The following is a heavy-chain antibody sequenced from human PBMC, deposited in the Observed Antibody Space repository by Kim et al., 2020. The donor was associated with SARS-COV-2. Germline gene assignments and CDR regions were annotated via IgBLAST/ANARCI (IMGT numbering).Heavy chain of an antibody. Sequence: GGSLRLSCVASGFTFSTNNINWVRQAPGKGLEWVSSISSTSNYIYYADSVKGRFTVSRDNAKNSLYLQMNSLRAEDTAVYYCASARWTTNYYFDYWGRGTLVTVSS. CDR1: GFTFSTNN. CDR2: ISSTSNYI. V-gene: IGHV3-21*01. D-gene: IGHD2-15*01. CDR3: ASARWTTNYYFDY. J-gene: IGHJ4*02.